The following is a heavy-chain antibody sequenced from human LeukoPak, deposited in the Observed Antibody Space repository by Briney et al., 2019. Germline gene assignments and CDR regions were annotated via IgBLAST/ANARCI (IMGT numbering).Heavy chain of an antibody. V-gene: IGHV4-34*01. Sequence: KPSETLSLTCAVYGGSFSGYYWSWIRQPPGKGLEWIGEINHSGSTNYNPSLKGRGTISVDTSKNQFSLKLSSVTAADTAVYYCARDFYGSGSYYRKEDYYYYYYMDVWGKGTTVTISS. CDR3: ARDFYGSGSYYRKEDYYYYYYMDV. CDR2: INHSGST. CDR1: GGSFSGYY. D-gene: IGHD3-10*01. J-gene: IGHJ6*03.